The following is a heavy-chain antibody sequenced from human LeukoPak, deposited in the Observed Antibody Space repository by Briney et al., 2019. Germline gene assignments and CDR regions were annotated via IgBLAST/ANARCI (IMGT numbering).Heavy chain of an antibody. Sequence: GGSLRLSCVVSGFTFGSYGMHWVRQAPGKGLEWVAVIWYDGSSKDYADSVKGRFTISRDNSKNTLYLQMNSLRAEDTAVYYCVRDGGDCGGDCYPYYYYGMDVWGQGTTVTVSS. V-gene: IGHV3-33*01. CDR3: VRDGGDCGGDCYPYYYYGMDV. CDR2: IWYDGSSK. J-gene: IGHJ6*02. CDR1: GFTFGSYG. D-gene: IGHD2-21*02.